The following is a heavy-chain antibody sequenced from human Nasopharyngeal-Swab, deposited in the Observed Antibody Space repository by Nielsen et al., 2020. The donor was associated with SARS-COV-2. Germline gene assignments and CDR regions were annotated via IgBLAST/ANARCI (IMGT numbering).Heavy chain of an antibody. V-gene: IGHV1-18*01. D-gene: IGHD2-15*01. CDR2: ISAYNGNT. CDR1: GYTFTSYG. Sequence: ASVKASCKASGYTFTSYGISWVRQAPGQGLEWMGWISAYNGNTNYAQKLQGRVTMTTDTSTSTAYMELRSLRSDDTAVYYCARDDFCSGGSCPYYYYGMDVWGQGTTVTVSS. CDR3: ARDDFCSGGSCPYYYYGMDV. J-gene: IGHJ6*02.